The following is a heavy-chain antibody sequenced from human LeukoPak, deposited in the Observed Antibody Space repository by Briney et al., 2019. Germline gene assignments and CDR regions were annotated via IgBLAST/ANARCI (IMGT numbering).Heavy chain of an antibody. D-gene: IGHD2-8*01. Sequence: GGSLRLSCAASGFTFSRFNMNWLRQAPGKGLEWLSYISTTGTIYYAESVKGRFSISRDNAKNSLYLQMNSLRPEDTAVYYCARVAVYAFRDAFDIWGQGTMVTVSS. CDR2: ISTTGTI. V-gene: IGHV3-48*01. CDR3: ARVAVYAFRDAFDI. CDR1: GFTFSRFN. J-gene: IGHJ3*02.